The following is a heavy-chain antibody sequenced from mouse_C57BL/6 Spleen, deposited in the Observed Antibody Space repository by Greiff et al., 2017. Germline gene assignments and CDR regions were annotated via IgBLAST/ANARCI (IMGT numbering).Heavy chain of an antibody. CDR3: AKAPYDDDDGLYFDY. Sequence: VKVVESGPGLVAPSQSLSITCTVSGFSLTSYGVSWVRQPPGKGLEWLGVIWGDGGTNYHSALISRLSISKDNSKRQVFLKLNRLQTDDTATYYCAKAPYDDDDGLYFDYWGQGTTLTVSS. V-gene: IGHV2-3*01. CDR1: GFSLTSYG. CDR2: IWGDGGT. J-gene: IGHJ2*01. D-gene: IGHD2-4*01.